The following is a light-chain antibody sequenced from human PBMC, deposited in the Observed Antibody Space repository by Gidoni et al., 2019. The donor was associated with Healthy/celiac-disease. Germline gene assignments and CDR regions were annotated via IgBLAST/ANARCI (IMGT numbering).Light chain of an antibody. CDR3: QQSYNTPRT. J-gene: IGKJ1*01. V-gene: IGKV1-39*01. CDR2: AAS. Sequence: DIQMTHSPSSLSASVGDRVTISCRASQSISSYLNWYQQKPGKAPKLLIYAASSLQSGVPSRFSGSGSGTDFTLTISSLQPEDFATYYCQQSYNTPRTFAQGTKVEIK. CDR1: QSISSY.